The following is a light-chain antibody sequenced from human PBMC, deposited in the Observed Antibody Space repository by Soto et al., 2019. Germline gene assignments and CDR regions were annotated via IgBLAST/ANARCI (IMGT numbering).Light chain of an antibody. V-gene: IGKV3-15*01. CDR2: AAS. CDR1: QSVNIN. Sequence: EIVMTQSPATLSVSPGERATLSCRASQSVNINLAWYQQKPGQAPRLLIYAASIRATGIPVRFSGSGSGTEFTLTISSLQSEDFAVYYCQQYNNWPPWTFGQGTKVEIK. J-gene: IGKJ1*01. CDR3: QQYNNWPPWT.